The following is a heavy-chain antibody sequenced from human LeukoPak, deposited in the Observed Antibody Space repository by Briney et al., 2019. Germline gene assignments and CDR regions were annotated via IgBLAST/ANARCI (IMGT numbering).Heavy chain of an antibody. V-gene: IGHV3-64*01. D-gene: IGHD3-9*01. CDR3: ARDRLDILASYFYYYYMDV. CDR1: GFTFSSYA. CDR2: ISSNGGST. Sequence: GGSLRLSCAASGFTFSSYAMHWVRQAPGKGLEYVSAISSNGGSTYYANSVKGRFTISRDNSKNTLYLQMGSLRAEDMAVYYCARDRLDILASYFYYYYMDVWGKGTTVTISS. J-gene: IGHJ6*03.